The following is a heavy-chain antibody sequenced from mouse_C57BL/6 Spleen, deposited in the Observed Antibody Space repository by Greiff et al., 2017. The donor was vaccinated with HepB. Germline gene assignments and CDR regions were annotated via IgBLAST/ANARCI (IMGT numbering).Heavy chain of an antibody. D-gene: IGHD2-10*02. CDR2: ISAGGSYT. V-gene: IGHV5-4*01. CDR3: AREGIGYGNDAEAMGY. Sequence: EVQLVESGGGLVKPGGSLKLSCAASGFTFSSYAMSWVRQTPEKRLERVATISAGGSYTYYPDNVKGRFTISRDNAKNHLYLQMSHLKSEDTAMYYCAREGIGYGNDAEAMGYWGQGTSVTVSS. CDR1: GFTFSSYA. J-gene: IGHJ4*01.